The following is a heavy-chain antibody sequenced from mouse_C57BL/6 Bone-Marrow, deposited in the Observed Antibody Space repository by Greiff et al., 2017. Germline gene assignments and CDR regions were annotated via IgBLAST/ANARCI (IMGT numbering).Heavy chain of an antibody. CDR3: ARTLYGNYVGDY. CDR1: GYTFTSYW. Sequence: VQLQQPGAELVKPGASVKMSCKASGYTFTSYWITWVKQRPGQGLEWIGAIYPGSGSTNYNEKFKSKGTLTVDTSSSTAYMQISSLTSEDSAVYYCARTLYGNYVGDYWGQGTTLTVSS. J-gene: IGHJ2*01. D-gene: IGHD2-1*01. CDR2: IYPGSGST. V-gene: IGHV1-55*01.